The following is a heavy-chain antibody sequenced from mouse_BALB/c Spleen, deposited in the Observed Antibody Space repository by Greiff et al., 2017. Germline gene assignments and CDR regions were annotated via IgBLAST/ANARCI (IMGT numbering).Heavy chain of an antibody. V-gene: IGHV1S137*01. CDR3: ARGGAAEPMDY. J-gene: IGHJ4*01. CDR1: GYTFTDYA. Sequence: VKVVESGAELVRPGVSVTISCKGSGYTFTDYAMHWVKQSHAKSLEWIGVISTYYGDASYNQKFKGKATMTVDKSSSTAYMELARLTSEDSAIYYCARGGAAEPMDYWGQGTSVTVSS. CDR2: ISTYYGDA.